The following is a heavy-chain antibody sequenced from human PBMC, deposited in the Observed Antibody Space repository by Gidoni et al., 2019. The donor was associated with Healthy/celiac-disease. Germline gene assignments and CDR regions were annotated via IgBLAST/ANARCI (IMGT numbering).Heavy chain of an antibody. CDR1: GFTFSSYA. J-gene: IGHJ4*02. CDR3: AQFSVDTAMV. Sequence: EVQLLESGGGLVQPGGSLRRACAASGFTFSSYAMSWVRQAPGKGLEWVSAICVSGGTTYYAASVKGRFTISRDNSKNPLYLQMNSLRAEDTAVYYCAQFSVDTAMVWGQGTLVTVSS. V-gene: IGHV3-23*01. CDR2: ICVSGGTT. D-gene: IGHD5-18*01.